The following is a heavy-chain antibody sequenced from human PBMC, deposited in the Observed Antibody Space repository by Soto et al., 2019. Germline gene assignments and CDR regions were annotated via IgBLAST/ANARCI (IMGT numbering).Heavy chain of an antibody. Sequence: PSETLSLTCAVSGYSIGSAYYWGWIRQPPGKGLEWIGNIYHSGSTYYNPSLKSRVTISVDTSKNQFSLKLSSVTAADTAVYYCARDFYGEFAVYYYVMDVWGQGTTVTVSS. CDR3: ARDFYGEFAVYYYVMDV. CDR2: IYHSGST. CDR1: GYSIGSAYY. V-gene: IGHV4-38-2*01. D-gene: IGHD4-17*01. J-gene: IGHJ6*02.